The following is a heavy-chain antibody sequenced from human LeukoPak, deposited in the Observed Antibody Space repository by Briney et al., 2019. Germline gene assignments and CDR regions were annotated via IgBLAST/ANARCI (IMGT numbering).Heavy chain of an antibody. Sequence: ASVEVSCKVSGYTLTELSMHWVRQAPGKGLEWMGGFDPEDGETIYAQKFQGRVTMTEDTSTDTAYMELSSLRSEDTAVYYCATGWAYPLTIFGDADYWGQGTLVTVSS. CDR3: ATGWAYPLTIFGDADY. CDR1: GYTLTELS. V-gene: IGHV1-24*01. CDR2: FDPEDGET. D-gene: IGHD3-3*01. J-gene: IGHJ4*02.